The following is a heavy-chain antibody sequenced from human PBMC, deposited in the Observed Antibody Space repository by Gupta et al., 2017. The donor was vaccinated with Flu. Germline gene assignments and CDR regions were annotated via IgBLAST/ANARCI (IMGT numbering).Heavy chain of an antibody. CDR3: ARGPNTGIHFDAFDI. V-gene: IGHV3-20*04. CDR1: GSNFDDPG. CDR2: INWNGGDT. Sequence: EVQLVESGGSVVRPGGSLRLACEVPGSNFDDPGMSWVRKSPTKGLEGVAGINWNGGDTGYAASVKGRFTISRDNTKKSLYLEMSSLRVEDMAIYYCARGPNTGIHFDAFDIWGQGTMVTVSS. D-gene: IGHD1-1*01. J-gene: IGHJ3*02.